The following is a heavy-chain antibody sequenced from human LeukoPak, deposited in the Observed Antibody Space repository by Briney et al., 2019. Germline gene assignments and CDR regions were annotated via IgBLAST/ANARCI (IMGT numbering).Heavy chain of an antibody. J-gene: IGHJ4*02. CDR1: GFTVSSYG. CDR3: ARESSGSFHYRVNPAFDY. Sequence: GGSLRLSWAASGFTVSSYGMGWGRQAPGKGRGWGAVIWEDRNNKYYADSLHARFTISRDNSKNTLSLQMNSLRAEDTAVYYCARESSGSFHYRVNPAFDYWGQGTLVTVSS. V-gene: IGHV3-33*01. D-gene: IGHD4-23*01. CDR2: IWEDRNNK.